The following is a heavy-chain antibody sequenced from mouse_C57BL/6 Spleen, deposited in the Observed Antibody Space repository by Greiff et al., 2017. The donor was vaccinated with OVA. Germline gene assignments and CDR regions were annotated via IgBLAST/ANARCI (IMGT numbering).Heavy chain of an antibody. CDR2: IWSGGST. CDR3: ARKDGNYEAWFAY. J-gene: IGHJ3*01. V-gene: IGHV2-2*01. CDR1: GFSLTSYG. D-gene: IGHD2-1*01. Sequence: VQLQQSGPGLVQPSQSLSITCTVSGFSLTSYGVHWVRQSPGKGLEWLGVIWSGGSTDYNAAFISRLSISKDNSKSQVFFKMNSLQADDTAIYYCARKDGNYEAWFAYWGQGTLVTVSA.